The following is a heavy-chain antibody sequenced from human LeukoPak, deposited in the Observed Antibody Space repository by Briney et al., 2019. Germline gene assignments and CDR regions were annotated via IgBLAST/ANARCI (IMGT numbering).Heavy chain of an antibody. V-gene: IGHV4-59*01. D-gene: IGHD6-19*01. J-gene: IGHJ4*02. CDR1: GGSFSGYY. CDR2: IYYSGST. CDR3: TRGGGWYYY. Sequence: SETLSLTCAVYGGSFSGYYWSWIRQPPGKGLEWIGYIYYSGSTNYNPSLKSRVTISVDTSKNQFSLKLSSVTAADTAVYYCTRGGGWYYYWGQGTLVTVPS.